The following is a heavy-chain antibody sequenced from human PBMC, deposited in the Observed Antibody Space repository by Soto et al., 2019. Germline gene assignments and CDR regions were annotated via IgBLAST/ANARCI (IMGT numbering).Heavy chain of an antibody. D-gene: IGHD6-13*01. J-gene: IGHJ1*01. CDR2: IYWDDDK. CDR1: GFSLSTSGVG. CDR3: AHRRPAPGTWYFHH. V-gene: IGHV2-5*02. Sequence: SGPTLVNPTQTLTLTCTFSGFSLSTSGVGVGWIRQPPGKALEWLALIYWDDDKRYSPSLRKRPTVTKDTSKNQVVLTMTNMDPVDTATYYCAHRRPAPGTWYFHHWGQGTLVTVSS.